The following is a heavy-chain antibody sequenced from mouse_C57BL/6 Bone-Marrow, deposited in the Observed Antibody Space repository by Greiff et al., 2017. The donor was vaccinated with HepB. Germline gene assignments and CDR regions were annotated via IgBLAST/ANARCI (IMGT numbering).Heavy chain of an antibody. CDR1: GYTFTNYW. CDR3: AREGLGGFAY. Sequence: VHLVESGAELVRPGTSVKMSCKASGYTFTNYWIGWAKQRPGHGLEWIGDIYPGGGYTNYNEKFKGKATLTADKSSSTAYMQFSSLTSEDSAIYYCAREGLGGFAYWGQGTLVTVSA. V-gene: IGHV1-63*01. D-gene: IGHD1-1*02. CDR2: IYPGGGYT. J-gene: IGHJ3*01.